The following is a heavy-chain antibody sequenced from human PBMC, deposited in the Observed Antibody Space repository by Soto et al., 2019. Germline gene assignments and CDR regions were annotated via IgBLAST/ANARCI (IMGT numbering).Heavy chain of an antibody. J-gene: IGHJ5*02. CDR2: IVPILRRA. D-gene: IGHD3-10*01. CDR3: ARLTSIPGGP. Sequence: SVKVSCKTSGGSFSSYSISWVRQAPGQGLEWMGGIVPILRRADYAQKFQGRVTVTADEAASTAYMELTSLRSEDTAVYYCARLTSIPGGPWGQGTLVTVSS. V-gene: IGHV1-69*10. CDR1: GGSFSSYS.